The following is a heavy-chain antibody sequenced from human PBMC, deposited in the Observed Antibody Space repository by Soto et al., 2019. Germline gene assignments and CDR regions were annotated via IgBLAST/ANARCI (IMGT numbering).Heavy chain of an antibody. J-gene: IGHJ3*02. CDR2: ISYDGSNK. CDR3: ARAGYYYDSSGRAGAFDI. D-gene: IGHD3-22*01. V-gene: IGHV3-30-3*01. CDR1: GFTFSSYA. Sequence: PGGSLRLSCAASGFTFSSYAMHWVRQAPGKGLEWVAVISYDGSNKYYADSVKGRFTISRDNSKNTLYLQMNSLRAEETAVYYCARAGYYYDSSGRAGAFDIWGKGTMANVSS.